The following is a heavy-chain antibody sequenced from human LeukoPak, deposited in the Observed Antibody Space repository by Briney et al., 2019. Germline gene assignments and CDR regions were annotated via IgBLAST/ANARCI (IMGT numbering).Heavy chain of an antibody. CDR1: GFTFSSYA. V-gene: IGHV3-23*01. CDR3: VNGDTAMN. CDR2: ISGSGGST. D-gene: IGHD5-18*01. Sequence: QPGGSLRLSCAASGFTFSSYAMSWVRQAPGKGLEWVSAISGSGGSTYYADSVKGRFTISRDNSKNTLYRQLNSLRVNDTGVYYCVNGDTAMNWGQGTLVPVSS. J-gene: IGHJ4*02.